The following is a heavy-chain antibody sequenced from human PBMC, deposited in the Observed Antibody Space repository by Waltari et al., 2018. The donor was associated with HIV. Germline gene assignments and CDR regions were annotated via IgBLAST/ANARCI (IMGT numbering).Heavy chain of an antibody. CDR3: ARGVGSAYYFDH. J-gene: IGHJ4*02. Sequence: EVQLVESGGGLVQPGGSLRLACTASGFTFSSYWMHWVRQARGRGLGGVSGINTDGSGTNYADSVKGRFTISRDNAKNTLYLQMNSLRAEDTAVYYCARGVGSAYYFDHWGQGTLVTVSS. V-gene: IGHV3-74*01. CDR2: INTDGSGT. D-gene: IGHD1-26*01. CDR1: GFTFSSYW.